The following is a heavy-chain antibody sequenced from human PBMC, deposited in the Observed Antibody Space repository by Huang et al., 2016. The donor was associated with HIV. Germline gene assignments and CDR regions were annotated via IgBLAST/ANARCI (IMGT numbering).Heavy chain of an antibody. D-gene: IGHD2-21*02. Sequence: QVQLQQWGAGLVKPSATLSLTCAVYGESFSCHFWSWIRHPPGKGLQWIGEINHSGNTNVSPSLKGRIARSVDTSKKQFSLKLKSVTAADTAVYVCARSRRDGYSDAFDVWGQGSMVTVS. CDR2: INHSGNT. CDR1: GESFSCHF. CDR3: ARSRRDGYSDAFDV. V-gene: IGHV4-34*01. J-gene: IGHJ3*01.